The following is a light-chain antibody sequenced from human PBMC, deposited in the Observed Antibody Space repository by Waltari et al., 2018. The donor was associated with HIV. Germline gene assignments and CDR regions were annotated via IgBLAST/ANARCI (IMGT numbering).Light chain of an antibody. J-gene: IGKJ2*01. CDR1: QSFSSSY. Sequence: EIVLTQSPGTLSLSLGERATLSCRASQSFSSSYLALYQQKPGQAPRLLIYGISSRVTGTPDRFSGSGSGTDFTLTISRLEPEDFAVYYCQQYGSSRYTFGQGTKLEIK. V-gene: IGKV3-20*01. CDR2: GIS. CDR3: QQYGSSRYT.